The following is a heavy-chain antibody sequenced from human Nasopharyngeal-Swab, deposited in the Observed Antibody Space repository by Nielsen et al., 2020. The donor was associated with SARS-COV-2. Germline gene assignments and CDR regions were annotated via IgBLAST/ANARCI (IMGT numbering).Heavy chain of an antibody. V-gene: IGHV1-24*01. D-gene: IGHD6-13*01. CDR1: GYTLTELS. CDR3: ATGGIALGRFDP. J-gene: IGHJ5*02. CDR2: FDPEDGET. Sequence: ASVKVSCKVSGYTLTELSMHWVRQDPGKGLEWMGGFDPEDGETIYAQKFQGRVTMTEDTSTDTAYMELSSLRSEDTAVYYCATGGIALGRFDPWGQGTLVTVSS.